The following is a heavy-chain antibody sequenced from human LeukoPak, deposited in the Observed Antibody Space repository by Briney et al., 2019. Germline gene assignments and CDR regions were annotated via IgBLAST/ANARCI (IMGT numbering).Heavy chain of an antibody. CDR2: ISSSGSTI. D-gene: IGHD1-14*01. J-gene: IGHJ4*02. Sequence: PGGSLRLSCAASGFTFSDYYMSWIRQAPGKGLEWVSYISSSGSTIYYADSVKGRFTISRDNAKNSLYLQMNSLRAEDTAVYYCARDLKWYRDLFDYWGQGTLVTVSS. CDR3: ARDLKWYRDLFDY. V-gene: IGHV3-11*01. CDR1: GFTFSDYY.